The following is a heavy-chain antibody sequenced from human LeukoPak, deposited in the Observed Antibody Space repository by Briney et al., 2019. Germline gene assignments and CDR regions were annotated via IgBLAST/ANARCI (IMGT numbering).Heavy chain of an antibody. V-gene: IGHV4-59*01. CDR2: IYYSGST. D-gene: IGHD6-13*01. CDR1: GGSFSSYY. J-gene: IGHJ4*02. CDR3: ARGQYSMVDY. Sequence: SETLSLTCTVSGGSFSSYYWNWLLQSPGKGLEWIGYIYYSGSTNYNPSLKSRVTISIDTSKNQFSLKLSSVTAADTAVYYCARGQYSMVDYWGQGTLVTVSS.